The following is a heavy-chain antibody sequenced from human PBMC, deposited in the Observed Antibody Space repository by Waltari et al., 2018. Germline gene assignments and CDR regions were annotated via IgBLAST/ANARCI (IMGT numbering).Heavy chain of an antibody. V-gene: IGHV3-48*03. J-gene: IGHJ4*02. CDR3: ADSGLNY. CDR2: ISSGGGTI. CDR1: GIPFSTYE. Sequence: EVQLVESGGALVQPGGSLRLSCAASGIPFSTYEMHWGRQAPGKGLEWVSYISSGGGTIKYADSVKGRFTISRDDAKNSLYLQMNSLRAEDTAIYYCADSGLNYWGQGTLVTVSS. D-gene: IGHD6-19*01.